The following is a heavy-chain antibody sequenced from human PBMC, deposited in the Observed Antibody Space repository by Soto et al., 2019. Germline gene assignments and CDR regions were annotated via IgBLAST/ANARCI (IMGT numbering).Heavy chain of an antibody. V-gene: IGHV3-33*01. CDR1: GFTFSSYG. CDR3: ARDNYYDSRWFDP. D-gene: IGHD3-22*01. Sequence: QVQLVESGGGVVQPGRSLRLSCGASGFTFSSYGMHWVRQAPGKGLEWVAVIWYDGSNKYYADSVKGRFTISRDNSKNTLYLQMNSLRAEDTAVYYCARDNYYDSRWFDPWGQGTLVTVSS. CDR2: IWYDGSNK. J-gene: IGHJ5*02.